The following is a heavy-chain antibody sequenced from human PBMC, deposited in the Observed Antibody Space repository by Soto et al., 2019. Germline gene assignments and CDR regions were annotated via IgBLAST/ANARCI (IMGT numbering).Heavy chain of an antibody. CDR1: GYTFTSYY. D-gene: IGHD2-2*01. J-gene: IGHJ4*02. CDR2: INPSGATT. CDR3: ARRDCFSSSCYFKY. V-gene: IGHV1-46*01. Sequence: QVSLVQSGAEVKKPGASVKVSCKASGYTFTSYYVHWVRQAPGQGLEWMGIINPSGATTTYAQNFQGRVAMTRDTSTSTVYMELSSLRSEDTAVYYCARRDCFSSSCYFKYWGKGTLVPVSS.